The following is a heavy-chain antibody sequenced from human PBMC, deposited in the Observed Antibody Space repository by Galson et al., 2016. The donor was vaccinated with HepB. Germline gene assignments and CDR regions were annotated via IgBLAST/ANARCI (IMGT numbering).Heavy chain of an antibody. CDR1: GFTFSTYG. CDR3: ASDPRQWQRGYNYGFEY. D-gene: IGHD5-18*01. V-gene: IGHV3-30*03. J-gene: IGHJ4*02. Sequence: SLRLSCAASGFTFSTYGMHWVRQAPGKGLEWVAVISYDGDTKYHADSVKGRFTISRDNSKNTLYLQMHRLRFEDTAVYCCASDPRQWQRGYNYGFEYWGQGTLVSVSS. CDR2: ISYDGDTK.